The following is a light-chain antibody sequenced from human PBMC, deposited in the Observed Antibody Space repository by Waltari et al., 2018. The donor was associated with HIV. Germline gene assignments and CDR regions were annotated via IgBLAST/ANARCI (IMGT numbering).Light chain of an antibody. CDR3: QHYNTSSPWT. CDR2: KAS. V-gene: IGKV1-5*03. J-gene: IGKJ1*01. CDR1: QNIDTW. Sequence: DIQMTQPPSPLSTSAGYRNTITCRASQNIDTWLAWYQQKAGKAPKLLVYKASSLESGVPTRFSGSGSGTEFTLTISSLQPDDYATYYCQHYNTSSPWTFGQGTRVDI.